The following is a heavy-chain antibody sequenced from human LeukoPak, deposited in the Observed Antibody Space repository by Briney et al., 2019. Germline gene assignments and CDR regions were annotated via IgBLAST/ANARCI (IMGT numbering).Heavy chain of an antibody. CDR1: GFTFSRNW. D-gene: IGHD4-11*01. CDR2: IRYDGSNK. Sequence: GGSLRLSCAASGFTFSRNWMHWVRQAPGKGLEGVAFIRYDGSNKYYADSVKGRFTISRDNSKNTLYLQMNSLRAEDTAVYYCAKDRLPVKTTYWGQGTLVTVSS. CDR3: AKDRLPVKTTY. J-gene: IGHJ4*02. V-gene: IGHV3-30*02.